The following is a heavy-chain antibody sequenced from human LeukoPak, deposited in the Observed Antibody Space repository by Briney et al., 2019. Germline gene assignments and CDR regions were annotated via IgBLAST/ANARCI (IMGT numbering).Heavy chain of an antibody. Sequence: PGGSLRLSCAASGFTFSSYAMHWVRQAPGKGLEWVAVISYDGSNKYYADSVKGRFTISRDNSKNTLYLQMNSLRAEDTAVYYCARDAVYYDILTGYYTRDLFFDYWGQGTLVTVPS. V-gene: IGHV3-30-3*01. D-gene: IGHD3-9*01. CDR2: ISYDGSNK. J-gene: IGHJ4*02. CDR3: ARDAVYYDILTGYYTRDLFFDY. CDR1: GFTFSSYA.